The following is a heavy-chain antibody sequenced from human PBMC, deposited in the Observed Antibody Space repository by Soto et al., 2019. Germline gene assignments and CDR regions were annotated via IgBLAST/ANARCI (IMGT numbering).Heavy chain of an antibody. CDR1: GFTFSDFY. CDR2: ISSSGSYT. J-gene: IGHJ5*02. D-gene: IGHD3-22*01. Sequence: GSLRLSCAASGFTFSDFYMNWIRQAPGKGLEWISYISSSGSYTNYADSVKGRFTISRDNAKKSLYLQMNSLRAEDTAVYYCARSGYSTTNWFDLWGQGTLVTVSS. CDR3: ARSGYSTTNWFDL. V-gene: IGHV3-11*06.